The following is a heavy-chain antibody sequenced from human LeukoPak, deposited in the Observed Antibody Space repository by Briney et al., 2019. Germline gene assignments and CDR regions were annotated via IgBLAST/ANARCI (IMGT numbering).Heavy chain of an antibody. Sequence: GGSLRLSCAASGFTFNTYGMNWVRQAPGKGPEWVSSISGSGGYIYYSDSVKGRFTISRDNSKNTLYLQMNSLRAEDTAMYYCARNLLNAFDIWGQGTMVTVSS. D-gene: IGHD1-26*01. V-gene: IGHV3-21*04. CDR3: ARNLLNAFDI. CDR2: ISGSGGYI. CDR1: GFTFNTYG. J-gene: IGHJ3*02.